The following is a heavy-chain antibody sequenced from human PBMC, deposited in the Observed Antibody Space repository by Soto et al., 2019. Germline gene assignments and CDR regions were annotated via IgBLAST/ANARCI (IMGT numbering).Heavy chain of an antibody. CDR2: IKQDGSEK. V-gene: IGHV3-7*05. J-gene: IGHJ4*02. CDR3: ARVDYYDSSGYSDY. CDR1: GFTFSSYW. Sequence: PGGSLRLSCAASGFTFSSYWMSWVRQAPGKGLEWVANIKQDGSEKYYVDSVKGRFTISRDNAKNSLYLQMNSLRAEDTAVYYCARVDYYDSSGYSDYWGQGTLVTVSS. D-gene: IGHD3-22*01.